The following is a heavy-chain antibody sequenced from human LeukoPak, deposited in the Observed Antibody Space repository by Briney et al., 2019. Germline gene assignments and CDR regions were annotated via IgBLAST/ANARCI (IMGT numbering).Heavy chain of an antibody. J-gene: IGHJ5*02. Sequence: GGSLRLSCAASGFTFSSYGMSWVRQAPGKGLEWVSAISGSGGSTYYADSVKGRFTISRDNSKNTLYLQMNSLRAKDAALYYCARDYYDSSGSSWFDPWGQGTLVTVSS. CDR3: ARDYYDSSGSSWFDP. V-gene: IGHV3-23*01. CDR2: ISGSGGST. D-gene: IGHD3-22*01. CDR1: GFTFSSYG.